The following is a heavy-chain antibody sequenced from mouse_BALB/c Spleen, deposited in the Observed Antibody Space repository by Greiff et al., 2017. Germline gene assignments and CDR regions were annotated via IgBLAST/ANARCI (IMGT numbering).Heavy chain of an antibody. V-gene: IGHV5-12-2*01. J-gene: IGHJ4*01. CDR1: GFTFSSYT. CDR3: ARAGRGAMDY. CDR2: ISNGGGST. Sequence: EVKLMESGGGLVQPGGSLKLSCAASGFTFSSYTMSWVRQTPEKRLEWVAYISNGGGSTYYPDTVKGRFTISRDNAKNTLYLQMSSLKSEDTAMYYCARAGRGAMDYWGQGTSVTVSS.